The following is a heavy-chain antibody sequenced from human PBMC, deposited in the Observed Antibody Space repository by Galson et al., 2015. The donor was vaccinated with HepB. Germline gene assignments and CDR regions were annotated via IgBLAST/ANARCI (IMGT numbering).Heavy chain of an antibody. Sequence: SLRLSCAASGLTFSNYTMNWVRQAPGKGLEWLSYISSTGSTIYYADSVKGRFTISRDNAKNSLFLQMNSLRDEDTAIYYCVRVRFVAAKYWYFDLWGRGTLVTVSS. J-gene: IGHJ2*01. CDR3: VRVRFVAAKYWYFDL. CDR2: ISSTGSTI. V-gene: IGHV3-48*02. D-gene: IGHD6-25*01. CDR1: GLTFSNYT.